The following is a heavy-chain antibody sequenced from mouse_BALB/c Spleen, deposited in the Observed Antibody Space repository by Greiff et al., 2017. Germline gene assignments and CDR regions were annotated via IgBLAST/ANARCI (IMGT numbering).Heavy chain of an antibody. V-gene: IGHV5-9*02. CDR2: ISSGGSYT. J-gene: IGHJ4*01. CDR3: ARDRETARATSYAMDY. D-gene: IGHD3-2*01. CDR1: GFAFSSYD. Sequence: EVKLVESGGGLVKPGGSLKLSCAASGFAFSSYDMSWVRQTPEKRLEWVAYISSGGSYTYYPDSVKGRFTISRDNAKNNLYLQMSSLRSEDTAMYYCARDRETARATSYAMDYWGQGTSVTVSS.